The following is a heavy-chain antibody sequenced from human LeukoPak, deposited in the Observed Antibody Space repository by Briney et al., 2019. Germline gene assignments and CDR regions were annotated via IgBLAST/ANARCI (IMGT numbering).Heavy chain of an antibody. D-gene: IGHD2-2*01. CDR2: INPNSGGT. CDR1: GYTFTGYY. CDR3: ARAWTYQLLAPHDAFDT. V-gene: IGHV1-2*02. J-gene: IGHJ3*02. Sequence: ASVKVSCKASGYTFTGYYMHWVRQAPGQGLEWMGWINPNSGGTNYAQKFQGRVTMTRDTSISTAYMELSRLRSDDTAVYYCARAWTYQLLAPHDAFDTWGQGTMVTVS.